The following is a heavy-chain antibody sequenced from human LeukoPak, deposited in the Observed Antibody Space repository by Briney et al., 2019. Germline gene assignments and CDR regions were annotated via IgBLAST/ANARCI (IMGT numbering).Heavy chain of an antibody. V-gene: IGHV3-53*01. CDR2: IFGGGST. D-gene: IGHD6-19*01. CDR3: ARVLSDSTGWYHFDY. Sequence: GGSLRLSCAASGFTVNSNYMGWVRQAPGKGLKWVSVIFGGGSTYYADSVKGRFTISRDTSRNTLYLQMNSLRAEDTAVYYCARVLSDSTGWYHFDYWGQGTLVTVSS. J-gene: IGHJ4*02. CDR1: GFTVNSNY.